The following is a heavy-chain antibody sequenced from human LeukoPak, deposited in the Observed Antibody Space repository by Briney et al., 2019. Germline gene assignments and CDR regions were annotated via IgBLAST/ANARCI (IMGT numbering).Heavy chain of an antibody. V-gene: IGHV4-39*01. CDR1: GGSISSSSYY. J-gene: IGHJ5*02. Sequence: PSETLSLTCTVSGGSISSSSYYWGWIRQPPGKGLEWIGSIYYSGSTYYNPSLKSRVTISVDTSKNQFSLKLSSVTAADTAVYYCARHDSSSWPDPNWFDPWGQGTLVTVSS. CDR3: ARHDSSSWPDPNWFDP. CDR2: IYYSGST. D-gene: IGHD6-13*01.